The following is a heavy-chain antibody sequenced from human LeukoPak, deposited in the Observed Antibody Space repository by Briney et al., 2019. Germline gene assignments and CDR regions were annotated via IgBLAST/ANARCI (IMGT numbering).Heavy chain of an antibody. J-gene: IGHJ4*02. CDR2: ISASGNDI. Sequence: GGSLRLSCAASGFTVSSNYMSWVRQAPGKGLEWVSVISASGNDIYYADSVKGRFTISRDNSGNTLYLQMNSLRAEDTAVYYCAKRGYYYDSGGYYYFDYWGQGTLVTVSS. D-gene: IGHD3-22*01. V-gene: IGHV3-23*01. CDR3: AKRGYYYDSGGYYYFDY. CDR1: GFTVSSNY.